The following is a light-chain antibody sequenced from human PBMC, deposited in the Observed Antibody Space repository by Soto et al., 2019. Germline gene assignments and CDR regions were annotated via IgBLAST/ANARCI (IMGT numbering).Light chain of an antibody. V-gene: IGLV2-8*01. CDR3: TSYAVGINVV. CDR2: EVN. J-gene: IGLJ2*01. Sequence: QSALTQPPSASGSPGQSVTISCTGTSSDVGYYNYVSWYQQHPGKAPKLIIYEVNKRPSGVPDRFSGSKSGNTASLTVSGLQAEDEAEYYCTSYAVGINVVFGGGTKVT. CDR1: SSDVGYYNY.